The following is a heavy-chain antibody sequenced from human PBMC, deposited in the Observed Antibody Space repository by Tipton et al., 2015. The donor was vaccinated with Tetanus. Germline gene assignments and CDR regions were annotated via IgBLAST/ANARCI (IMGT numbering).Heavy chain of an antibody. CDR2: INGHGTNT. Sequence: GSLRLSCATSGFPLHSYHMAWVRQAPGKGLMWVSRINGHGTNTAYADSVKGRFTISRDNAKNTLYLQMNSLRAEDTAVYYCARDSPDILLVPAVWGQGTLVTVSS. D-gene: IGHD2-2*01. CDR3: ARDSPDILLVPAV. J-gene: IGHJ4*02. CDR1: GFPLHSYH. V-gene: IGHV3-74*01.